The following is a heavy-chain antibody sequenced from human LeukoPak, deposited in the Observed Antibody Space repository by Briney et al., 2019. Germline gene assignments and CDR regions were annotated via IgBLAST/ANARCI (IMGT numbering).Heavy chain of an antibody. D-gene: IGHD3-16*01. CDR1: GGSISSSSYY. V-gene: IGHV4-39*07. CDR3: GSGPAYDHSILDY. J-gene: IGHJ4*02. Sequence: PSETLSLTCTVSGGSISSSSYYWGWIRQPPGKGLEWIGSIYYSGSTYYNPSLKSRVTISVDTSKNQFSLKPSSVTAADTAVYYCGSGPAYDHSILDYWGQGTLVTVSS. CDR2: IYYSGST.